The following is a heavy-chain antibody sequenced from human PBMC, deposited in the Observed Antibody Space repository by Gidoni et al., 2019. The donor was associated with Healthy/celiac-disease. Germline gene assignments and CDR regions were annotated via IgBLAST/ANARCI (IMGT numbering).Heavy chain of an antibody. Sequence: EVQLVESGGGLVKPGGSLRLSCAASGFTFSSYSMNWVRQAPGTGLEWVSSISSSSSYIYYADSVKGRFTISRDNAKNSLYLQMNSLRAEDTAVYYCASTLASQGAWFDPWGQGTLVTVSS. CDR1: GFTFSSYS. D-gene: IGHD1-26*01. CDR2: ISSSSSYI. J-gene: IGHJ5*02. CDR3: ASTLASQGAWFDP. V-gene: IGHV3-21*01.